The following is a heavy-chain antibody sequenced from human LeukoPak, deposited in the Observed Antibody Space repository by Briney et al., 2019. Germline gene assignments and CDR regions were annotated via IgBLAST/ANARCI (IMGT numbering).Heavy chain of an antibody. Sequence: PGGSLRLSCAASGFTFSSYWMLWVRQAPGKGLVWVSRINSDGSSTSYADSVKGRFTISRDNAKNTLYLQMNSLRAEDTAVYYCARDGMVRGVMTAPPAYYYYYYGMDVWGQGTTVTVSS. J-gene: IGHJ6*02. CDR1: GFTFSSYW. D-gene: IGHD3-10*01. V-gene: IGHV3-74*01. CDR2: INSDGSST. CDR3: ARDGMVRGVMTAPPAYYYYYYGMDV.